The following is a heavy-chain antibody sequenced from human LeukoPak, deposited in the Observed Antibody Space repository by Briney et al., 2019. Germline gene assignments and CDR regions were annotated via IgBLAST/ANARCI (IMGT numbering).Heavy chain of an antibody. J-gene: IGHJ4*02. CDR1: GFTFSSYS. D-gene: IGHD1-7*01. CDR2: ISSSSSTI. Sequence: GGSLRLSCAASGFTFSSYSMNWVRQAPWKGLEWVSYISSSSSTIYYADSVKGRFTISRDNAKNSLYLQMNSLRAEDTAVYYCARGVNWNYVVYYFDYWGQGTLVTVSS. CDR3: ARGVNWNYVVYYFDY. V-gene: IGHV3-48*01.